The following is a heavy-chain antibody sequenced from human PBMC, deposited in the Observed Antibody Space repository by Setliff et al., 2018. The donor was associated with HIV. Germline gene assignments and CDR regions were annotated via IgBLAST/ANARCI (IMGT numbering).Heavy chain of an antibody. CDR3: ARAPFTSGHYGADY. V-gene: IGHV1-46*01. J-gene: IGHJ4*02. Sequence: ASVKVSCKASGYTFTGYYIHWVRQAPGQGLEWMGRINPRDGSTGYAQRFQGRFTMTRDTSRGTVYMELRSLRSEDTAVYCCARAPFTSGHYGADYWGQGTLVTVSS. CDR2: INPRDGST. CDR1: GYTFTGYY. D-gene: IGHD3-10*01.